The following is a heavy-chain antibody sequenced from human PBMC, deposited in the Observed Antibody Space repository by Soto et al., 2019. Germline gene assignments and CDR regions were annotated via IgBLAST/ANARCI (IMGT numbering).Heavy chain of an antibody. CDR3: TRSGSSPHYYGMDV. D-gene: IGHD6-6*01. Sequence: EVQLVESGGGLVQPGGSLRLSCAASGFTFSSYWMHWVRQAPGKGLVWVSRINSDGSSTNYADSVKGRFTISRDNARNTLFLQMDTLRAEDTAGYYCTRSGSSPHYYGMDVWGQGTTVTVSS. CDR1: GFTFSSYW. J-gene: IGHJ6*02. CDR2: INSDGSST. V-gene: IGHV3-74*01.